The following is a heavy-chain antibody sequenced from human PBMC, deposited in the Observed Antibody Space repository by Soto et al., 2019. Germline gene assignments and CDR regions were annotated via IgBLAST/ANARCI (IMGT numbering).Heavy chain of an antibody. CDR2: INNGGGT. CDR1: RSTFTNFY. V-gene: IGHV1-2*02. J-gene: IGHJ4*02. Sequence: ASVKVSCKASRSTFTNFYLHWVRQAPGQRPEWMGWINNGGGTIYAQKFQGRLTMTRDTSITTAYMELSRLSSDDTAFYYCATSSDWSPLLDYWGQGTLVTVSS. CDR3: ATSSDWSPLLDY. D-gene: IGHD6-19*01.